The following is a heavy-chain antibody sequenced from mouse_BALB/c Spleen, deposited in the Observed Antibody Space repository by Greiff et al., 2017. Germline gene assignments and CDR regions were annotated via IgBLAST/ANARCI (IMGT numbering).Heavy chain of an antibody. CDR1: GFTFSDYY. CDR2: ISDGGSYT. Sequence: EVQGVESGGGLVKPGGSLKLSCAASGFTFSDYYMYWVRQTPEKRLEWVATISDGGSYTYYPDSVKGRFTISRDNAKNNLYLQMSSLKSEDTAMYYCAQDGNGPHYWGQGTSVTVSS. D-gene: IGHD1-1*02. CDR3: AQDGNGPHY. V-gene: IGHV5-4*02. J-gene: IGHJ4*01.